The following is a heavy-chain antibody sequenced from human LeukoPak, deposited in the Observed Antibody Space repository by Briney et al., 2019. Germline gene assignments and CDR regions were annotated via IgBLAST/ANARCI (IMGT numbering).Heavy chain of an antibody. CDR3: ARACPDIVVVPAATPNQIYYYGMDV. CDR1: GFTFSSYG. V-gene: IGHV3-30*03. D-gene: IGHD2-2*01. J-gene: IGHJ6*02. CDR2: ISYDGSNK. Sequence: GRSLRLSYAASGFTFSSYGMHWVRQAPGKGLEWVAVISYDGSNKYYADSVKGRFTISRDNSKNTLYLQMNSLRAEGTAVYYCARACPDIVVVPAATPNQIYYYGMDVWGQGTTVTVSS.